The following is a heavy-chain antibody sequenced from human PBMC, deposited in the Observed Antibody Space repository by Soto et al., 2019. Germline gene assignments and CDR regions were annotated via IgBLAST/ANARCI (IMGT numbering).Heavy chain of an antibody. CDR2: IDPSDSYT. CDR3: ARSDFWSGYYTH. J-gene: IGHJ4*02. V-gene: IGHV5-10-1*01. Sequence: GESLKLSCKGTGYSFTSYWISWVRQMPGKGLEWMGRIDPSDSYTNYSPSFQGHVTISADKSISTAYLQWSSLKASDTAMYYCARSDFWSGYYTHWGQGTLVTVSS. D-gene: IGHD3-3*01. CDR1: GYSFTSYW.